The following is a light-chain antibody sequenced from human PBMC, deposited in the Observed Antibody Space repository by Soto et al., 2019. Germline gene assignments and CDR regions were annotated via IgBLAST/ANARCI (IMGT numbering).Light chain of an antibody. V-gene: IGKV1-39*01. Sequence: IQLTQSPCSLSASIRDAVTIACRASQNIDTYLHWFQQKPGKAPNLLIHGASGLQSGVPSRFSGSGSGTDFTLTISSLQPEDFATYYCQQSYGTLYSFGQGTKVDNK. J-gene: IGKJ2*03. CDR2: GAS. CDR1: QNIDTY. CDR3: QQSYGTLYS.